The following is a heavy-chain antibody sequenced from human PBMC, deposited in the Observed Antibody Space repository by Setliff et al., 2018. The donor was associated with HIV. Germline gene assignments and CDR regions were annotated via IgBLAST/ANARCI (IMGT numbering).Heavy chain of an antibody. J-gene: IGHJ5*02. CDR1: GGSISSNSYY. CDR2: IYTNGRT. V-gene: IGHV4-61*09. D-gene: IGHD6-19*01. CDR3: ARGPSYYSSGWSHQYANWFDP. Sequence: PSETLSLTCTVSGGSISSNSYYWSWIRQPAGKGLEWIGHIYTNGRTNYNPPLKSRVTISVDPSKNQFSLRAEDTAVYYCARGPSYYSSGWSHQYANWFDPWGQGTLVTVSS.